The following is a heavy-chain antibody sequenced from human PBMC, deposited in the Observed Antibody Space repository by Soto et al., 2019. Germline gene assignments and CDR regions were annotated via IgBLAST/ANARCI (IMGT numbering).Heavy chain of an antibody. J-gene: IGHJ4*02. CDR3: ARPIAVAGTGFGH. CDR1: GFTFSSYG. CDR2: IWYDGSNK. V-gene: IGHV3-33*01. Sequence: QVQLVESGGGVVQPGRSLRLSCAASGFTFSSYGMHWVRQAPGKGLEWVAVIWYDGSNKYYADSVKGRFTISRDNSKNTLYLQMNSLRAEDTAVYYCARPIAVAGTGFGHWGQGTLVTVSS. D-gene: IGHD6-19*01.